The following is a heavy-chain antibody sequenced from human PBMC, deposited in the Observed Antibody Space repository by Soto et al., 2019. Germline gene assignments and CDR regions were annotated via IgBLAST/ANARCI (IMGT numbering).Heavy chain of an antibody. CDR1: GYTFNTYW. V-gene: IGHV5-51*01. J-gene: IGHJ4*02. Sequence: EVQLVQSGAEVKKPGESLQISCKASGYTFNTYWITWVRQMPGKGLEWMGTIYLGDSDTRYNPSFRDQVTISADKSTATAFLQWSSLKASDTALYCCARHLGDFWGGYDWGQGTLVTASS. D-gene: IGHD3-3*01. CDR2: IYLGDSDT. CDR3: ARHLGDFWGGYD.